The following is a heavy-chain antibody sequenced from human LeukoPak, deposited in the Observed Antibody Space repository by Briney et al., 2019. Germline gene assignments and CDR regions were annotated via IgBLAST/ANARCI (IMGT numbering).Heavy chain of an antibody. Sequence: PGGSLRLSCAASGFAFSDYYMSWIRQAPGKGLEWVSSISSSSSYIYYADSVKGRFTISRDNAKNSLYLQMNSLRAEDTAVYYCARGQGGYDSSGNDYWGQGTLVTVSS. D-gene: IGHD3-22*01. CDR2: ISSSSSYI. CDR3: ARGQGGYDSSGNDY. V-gene: IGHV3-11*06. CDR1: GFAFSDYY. J-gene: IGHJ4*02.